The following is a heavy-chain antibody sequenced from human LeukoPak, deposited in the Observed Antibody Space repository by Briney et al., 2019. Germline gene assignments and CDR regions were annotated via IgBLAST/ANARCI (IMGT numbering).Heavy chain of an antibody. CDR1: GFTFSSYW. CDR2: IKQDGSEK. Sequence: GGSLRLSCAASGFTFSSYWVSWVRQAPGKGLEWVANIKQDGSEKYYADSVKGRFTISRDNSKNTLYLQMNSLRAEDTAVYYCANQPSGATPSPFDYWGQGTLVTVSS. D-gene: IGHD1-26*01. CDR3: ANQPSGATPSPFDY. V-gene: IGHV3-7*01. J-gene: IGHJ4*02.